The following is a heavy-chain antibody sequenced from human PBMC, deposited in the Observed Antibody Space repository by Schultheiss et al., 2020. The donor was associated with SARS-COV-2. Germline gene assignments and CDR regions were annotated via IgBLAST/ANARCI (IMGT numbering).Heavy chain of an antibody. D-gene: IGHD3-10*01. CDR2: IYTSGST. V-gene: IGHV4-61*02. CDR1: GGSISSGSYY. CDR3: AKDRRVRGRFDY. Sequence: SETLSLTCTVSGGSISSGSYYWSWIRQPAGKGLEWIGRIYTSGSTNYNPSLKSRVTISVDTSKNQFSLKLSSVTAADTAVYYCAKDRRVRGRFDYWGQGTLVTVSS. J-gene: IGHJ4*02.